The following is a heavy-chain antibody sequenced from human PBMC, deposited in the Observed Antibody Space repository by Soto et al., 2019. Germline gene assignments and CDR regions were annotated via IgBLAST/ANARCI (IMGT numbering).Heavy chain of an antibody. J-gene: IGHJ3*02. Sequence: PGGSLRLSCAASGFTFSSYSMNWVRQAPGKGLEWVSSISSSSSYIYYADSVKGRFTISRDNAKNSLYLQMNSLRAEDTAVYYCARGFTMIVVVPRGDAFDIWGQGTMVTVSS. CDR1: GFTFSSYS. V-gene: IGHV3-21*01. D-gene: IGHD3-22*01. CDR2: ISSSSSYI. CDR3: ARGFTMIVVVPRGDAFDI.